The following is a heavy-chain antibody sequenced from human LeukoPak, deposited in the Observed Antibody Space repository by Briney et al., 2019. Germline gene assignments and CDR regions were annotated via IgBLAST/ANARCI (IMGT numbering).Heavy chain of an antibody. Sequence: PGRSLRLSCAASGFTFDDYAMHWVRQAPGKGLEWVSGISWNSGSIGYADSVKGRFTISRDNAKNSLYLQMNSLRAEDTGVYYCARDFYDGFALDYWGQGTLVTVSS. J-gene: IGHJ4*02. V-gene: IGHV3-9*01. CDR3: ARDFYDGFALDY. CDR2: ISWNSGSI. D-gene: IGHD2/OR15-2a*01. CDR1: GFTFDDYA.